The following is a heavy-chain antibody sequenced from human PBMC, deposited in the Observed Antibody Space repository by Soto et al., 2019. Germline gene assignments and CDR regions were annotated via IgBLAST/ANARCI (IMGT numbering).Heavy chain of an antibody. Sequence: SETLCLTCTVSGGSIISYYWSWIRQPPGKGLEWIGYIYYSGSTNYNPSLKSRVTISVDTSKNQFSLKLSSVTAADTAVYYCAREMRLEYYYYGMDGWGKGTTVTVSS. J-gene: IGHJ6*04. CDR2: IYYSGST. D-gene: IGHD1-1*01. CDR1: GGSIISYY. CDR3: AREMRLEYYYYGMDG. V-gene: IGHV4-59*01.